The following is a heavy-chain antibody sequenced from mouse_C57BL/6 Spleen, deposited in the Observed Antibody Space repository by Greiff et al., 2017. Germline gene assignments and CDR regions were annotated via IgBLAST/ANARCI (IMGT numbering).Heavy chain of an antibody. Sequence: EVKLVESGEGLVKPGGSLKLSCAASGFTFSSYAMSWVRQTPEKRLEWVAYISSGGDYIYYADTVKGRFTISRDNARNTLYLQMSSLKSEDTAMYYCTRGIYDGYYIRFAYWGQGTLVTVSA. CDR2: ISSGGDYI. D-gene: IGHD2-3*01. V-gene: IGHV5-9-1*02. J-gene: IGHJ3*01. CDR3: TRGIYDGYYIRFAY. CDR1: GFTFSSYA.